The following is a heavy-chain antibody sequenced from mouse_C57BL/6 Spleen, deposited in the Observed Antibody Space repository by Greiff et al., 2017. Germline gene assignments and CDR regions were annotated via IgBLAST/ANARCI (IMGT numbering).Heavy chain of an antibody. Sequence: DVKLLESGGGLVKPGGSLKFSCAASGFTFSSYAMSWVRQTPEKRLEWVATISDGGSYTYYPDNVKGRFTISRDTAKNNLYLQMSLLTSEDTAMYYCARKPSLGQGGYYFDYWGKGTTLTVSS. D-gene: IGHD3-3*01. V-gene: IGHV5-4*03. CDR3: ARKPSLGQGGYYFDY. CDR1: GFTFSSYA. J-gene: IGHJ2*01. CDR2: ISDGGSYT.